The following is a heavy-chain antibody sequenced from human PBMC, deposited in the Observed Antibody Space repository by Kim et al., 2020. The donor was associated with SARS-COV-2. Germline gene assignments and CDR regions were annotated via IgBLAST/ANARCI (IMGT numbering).Heavy chain of an antibody. CDR3: ARLIAAAAPNWYFDL. V-gene: IGHV5-51*01. J-gene: IGHJ2*01. Sequence: GESLKISCKGSGYSFTSYWIGWVRQMPGKGLEWMGIIYPGDSDTRYSPSFQGQVTISADKSISTAYLQWSSLNASDTAMYYCARLIAAAAPNWYFDLWGRGTLVTVSS. CDR2: IYPGDSDT. D-gene: IGHD6-13*01. CDR1: GYSFTSYW.